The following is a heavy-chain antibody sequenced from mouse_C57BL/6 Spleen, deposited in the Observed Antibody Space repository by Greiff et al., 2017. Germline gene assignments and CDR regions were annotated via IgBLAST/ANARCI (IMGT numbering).Heavy chain of an antibody. D-gene: IGHD1-1*01. CDR3: ASGITTVADY. CDR1: GYTFTDYN. V-gene: IGHV1-22*01. Sequence: EVQLQQSGPELVKPGASVKMSCKASGYTFTDYNMHWVKQSHGKSLEWIGYINPNNGGTSYNQKFKGKATLTVNKSSSTAYMELRSLTSEDSAVYYCASGITTVADYWGQGTTLTVSS. CDR2: INPNNGGT. J-gene: IGHJ2*01.